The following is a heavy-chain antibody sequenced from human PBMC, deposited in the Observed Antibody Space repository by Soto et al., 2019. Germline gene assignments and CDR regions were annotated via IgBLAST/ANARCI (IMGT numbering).Heavy chain of an antibody. CDR3: SRERSSYDHTFFDY. J-gene: IGHJ4*01. CDR2: IYYSGST. Sequence: NPSETLSLTCTVSGGSISSGGYYWSWIRQPPGKGLEWIGYIYYSGSTYYNPSLKSRVTISVYTSKNQFSLKLSSVTAADTAVYYCSRERSSYDHTFFDYLGHGTLVTVSS. CDR1: GGSISSGGYY. D-gene: IGHD5-12*01. V-gene: IGHV4-30-4*01.